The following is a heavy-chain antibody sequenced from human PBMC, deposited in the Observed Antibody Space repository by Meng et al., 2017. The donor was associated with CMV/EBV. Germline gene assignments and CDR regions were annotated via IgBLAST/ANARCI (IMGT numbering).Heavy chain of an antibody. J-gene: IGHJ3*02. CDR3: ARVGPIIAARPGAFDI. CDR2: IYSGGST. CDR1: GFTVSSNY. D-gene: IGHD6-6*01. V-gene: IGHV3-53*01. Sequence: GGSLRLSCAASGFTVSSNYMSWVRQAPGKGLEWVSVIYSGGSTYCADSVKGRFTISRDNSKNTLYLQMNSLRAEDTAVYYCARVGPIIAARPGAFDIWGQGTMVTVSS.